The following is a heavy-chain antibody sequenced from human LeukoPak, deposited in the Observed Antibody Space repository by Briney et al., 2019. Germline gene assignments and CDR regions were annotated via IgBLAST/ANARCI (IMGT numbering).Heavy chain of an antibody. J-gene: IGHJ3*02. CDR3: ARFLVIEAFDI. D-gene: IGHD2-21*01. Sequence: PSETLSLTCTVSGGSISSYYWSWIRQPPGKGLEWIGYIYYSGSTNYNPSLKSRVTISVDTSKNQFSLKLSSVTAADTAVYYCARFLVIEAFDIWGQGTMVTVSS. CDR2: IYYSGST. V-gene: IGHV4-59*01. CDR1: GGSISSYY.